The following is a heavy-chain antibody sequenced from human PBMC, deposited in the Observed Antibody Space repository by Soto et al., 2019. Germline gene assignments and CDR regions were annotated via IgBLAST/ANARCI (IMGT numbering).Heavy chain of an antibody. CDR2: INPNSGGT. CDR1: VYTFTGYY. Sequence: ASVKVSCKASVYTFTGYYMHWVRQAPGQGLEWMGWINPNSGGTNYAQKFQVWVTMTRDTSISTAYMELSRLRSDDTAVYYCARDTGGYYDSSGYRPFDYWGQGTLVTVSS. V-gene: IGHV1-2*04. D-gene: IGHD3-22*01. J-gene: IGHJ4*02. CDR3: ARDTGGYYDSSGYRPFDY.